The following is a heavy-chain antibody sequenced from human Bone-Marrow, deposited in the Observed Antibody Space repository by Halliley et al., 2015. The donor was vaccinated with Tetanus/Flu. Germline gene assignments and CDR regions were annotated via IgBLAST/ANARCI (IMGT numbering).Heavy chain of an antibody. V-gene: IGHV4-59*11. D-gene: IGHD6-13*01. CDR2: VYYTGST. J-gene: IGHJ4*02. CDR1: GASISPHY. CDR3: ARRVSRGVPAGTSDS. Sequence: TLSLTCAVSGASISPHYWNWIRQAPGKGLEWIGYVYYTGSTKYNPSLESRVTIALDVSKNQFSLKLTSMTPADTAVYYCARRVSRGVPAGTSDSWGQGTLVIVSS.